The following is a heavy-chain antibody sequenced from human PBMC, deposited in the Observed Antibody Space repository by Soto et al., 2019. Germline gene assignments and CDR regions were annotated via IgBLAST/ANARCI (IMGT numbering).Heavy chain of an antibody. V-gene: IGHV3-48*01. J-gene: IGHJ6*03. CDR3: ARDSVTSYHYYMDV. Sequence: EVQLVESGGGLVQPGGSLRLSCAASGFTFSTYSMNWVRQAPGKGLEWVSYISSGSTSIYYADSVKGRFTVSRDNAENSLYLQMNSLRAEDTAVYYCARDSVTSYHYYMDVWVKGTTVTVSS. D-gene: IGHD4-4*01. CDR1: GFTFSTYS. CDR2: ISSGSTSI.